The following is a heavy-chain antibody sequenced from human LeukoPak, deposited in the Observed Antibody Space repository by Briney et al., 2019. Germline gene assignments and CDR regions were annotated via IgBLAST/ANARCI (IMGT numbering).Heavy chain of an antibody. V-gene: IGHV3-74*01. CDR1: GFTFSSYW. CDR2: INGDGRNI. Sequence: PGGSLRLSCVASGFTFSSYWMHWVRQDPRKGLVWVSRINGDGRNINYADSVRGRFTISRDNSKNTLYLQMSSLRAEDTAVYYCARFRIAAAGRAVDYWGQGTLVTVSS. J-gene: IGHJ4*02. CDR3: ARFRIAAAGRAVDY. D-gene: IGHD6-13*01.